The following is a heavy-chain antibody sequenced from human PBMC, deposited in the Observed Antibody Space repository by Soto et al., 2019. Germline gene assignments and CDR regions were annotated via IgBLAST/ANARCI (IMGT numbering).Heavy chain of an antibody. Sequence: PSETLSLTCAVSGDSISSGYYWAWIRQPPRKGLEWVASIYHSGTTYYNPSLTSRVTISVDTSKNQFSLKLSSVTAADTAVYYCARDLGSGSYRGWFDPWGQGTLVTVSS. CDR3: ARDLGSGSYRGWFDP. CDR2: IYHSGTT. J-gene: IGHJ5*02. V-gene: IGHV4-38-2*02. D-gene: IGHD3-10*01. CDR1: GDSISSGYY.